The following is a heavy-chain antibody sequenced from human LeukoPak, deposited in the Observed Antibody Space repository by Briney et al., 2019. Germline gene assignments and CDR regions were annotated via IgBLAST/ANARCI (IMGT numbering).Heavy chain of an antibody. CDR1: GFTYSNYV. D-gene: IGHD3-22*01. Sequence: SGGSLRLSCAASGFTYSNYVMSWVRQAPGKGLEWVSAISGSGGSTYYADSVKGRFTISRDNSKNTLYLQMNSLRAEDTAIYYCAKDLFYFDSSGYLDYWGQGTLVTVSS. V-gene: IGHV3-23*01. CDR3: AKDLFYFDSSGYLDY. CDR2: ISGSGGST. J-gene: IGHJ4*02.